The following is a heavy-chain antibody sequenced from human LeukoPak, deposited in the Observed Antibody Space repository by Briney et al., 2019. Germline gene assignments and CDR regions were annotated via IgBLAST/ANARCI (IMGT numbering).Heavy chain of an antibody. J-gene: IGHJ4*02. D-gene: IGHD3-22*01. Sequence: PSETLSLTCTVSGGSISSYYWSWIRQPPGKGLEWIGYIYCSGSTNYNPSLKSRVTISVDTSKNQFSLKLSSVTAADTAVYYCARARYSDYYDSSGYYYLEFDYWGQGTLVTVSS. CDR2: IYCSGST. CDR1: GGSISSYY. V-gene: IGHV4-59*01. CDR3: ARARYSDYYDSSGYYYLEFDY.